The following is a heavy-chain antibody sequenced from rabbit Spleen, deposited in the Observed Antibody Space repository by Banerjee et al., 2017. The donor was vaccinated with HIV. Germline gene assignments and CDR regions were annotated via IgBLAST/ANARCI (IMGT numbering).Heavy chain of an antibody. D-gene: IGHD1-1*01. J-gene: IGHJ3*01. V-gene: IGHV1S47*01. CDR3: VRGASSSGYYSL. CDR2: IDPISGAT. CDR1: GFDLSSYG. Sequence: QEQLVESGGGLVQPGGSLKLSCKVSGFDLSSYGMSWVRQAPGKGLEWIGYIDPISGATYYATLVNGRFTISSHNAQNTLYLQLNSLTAADTATYFCVRGASSSGYYSLWGQGTLVTVS.